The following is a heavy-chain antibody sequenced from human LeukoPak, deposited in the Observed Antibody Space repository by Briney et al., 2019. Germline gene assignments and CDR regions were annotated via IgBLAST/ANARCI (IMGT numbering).Heavy chain of an antibody. Sequence: PGRSLRLSCAASGFTFSSYAMHWARQAPGKGLEWVAVISYDGSNKYYADSVKGRFTISRDNSKNTLYLQMNSLRAEDTAVYYCARGSEIVVVVAATLGDAFDIWGQGTMVTVFS. D-gene: IGHD2-15*01. CDR3: ARGSEIVVVVAATLGDAFDI. V-gene: IGHV3-30*04. J-gene: IGHJ3*02. CDR2: ISYDGSNK. CDR1: GFTFSSYA.